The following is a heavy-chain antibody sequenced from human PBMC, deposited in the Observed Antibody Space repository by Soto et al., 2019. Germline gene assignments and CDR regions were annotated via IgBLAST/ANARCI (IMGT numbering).Heavy chain of an antibody. CDR3: XXYXXXXXXXXXGMDV. J-gene: IGHJ6*02. V-gene: IGHV2-5*01. Sequence: QXTLKASGPTLXKPTQTLTLTCTFSGFSLSTXXXXVXXXXXXXXKAXXWLALIYWNDDKRYSPSLNSRLTITKDTSKNQVVLTXXNMDXVDTATYYCXXYXXXXXXXXXGMDVWGQGTTVTVSS. CDR1: GFSLSTXXXX. CDR2: IYWNDDK.